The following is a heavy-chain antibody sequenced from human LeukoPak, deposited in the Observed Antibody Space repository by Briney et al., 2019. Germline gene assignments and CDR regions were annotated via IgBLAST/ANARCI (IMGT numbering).Heavy chain of an antibody. CDR1: GFTFSSYG. J-gene: IGHJ4*02. D-gene: IGHD5-12*01. Sequence: GGSLRLSCAASGFTFSSYGIHWVRQAPGKGLEWVAVISYDGLNKNHADSVKGRFTISRDNSRNTLSLQMNSLRVEDTAVYYCAKGVRSGYDRLDYWGQGALVTVSS. CDR2: ISYDGLNK. V-gene: IGHV3-30*18. CDR3: AKGVRSGYDRLDY.